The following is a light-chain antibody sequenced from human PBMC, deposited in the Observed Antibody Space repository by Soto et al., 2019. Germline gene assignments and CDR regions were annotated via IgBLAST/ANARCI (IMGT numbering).Light chain of an antibody. J-gene: IGLJ3*02. V-gene: IGLV2-14*01. Sequence: QSALTQPASVSGSPGQSITISCTGTSSDVGGYNYLSWYQQHPGKAPRVMIYEVSNRPSGVSNRFSGSKSGNTASLTISGLQAEDEADYFCSSYTTSDTPVFGGGTKLTVL. CDR2: EVS. CDR1: SSDVGGYNY. CDR3: SSYTTSDTPV.